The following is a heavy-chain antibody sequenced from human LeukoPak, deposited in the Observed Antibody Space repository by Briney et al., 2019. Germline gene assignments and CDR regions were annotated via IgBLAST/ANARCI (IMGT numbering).Heavy chain of an antibody. D-gene: IGHD3-16*01. CDR2: IHPNSGGT. CDR1: GYTFTGYY. Sequence: ASVKVSCKASGYTFTGYYMHWVRQAPGQGLERMGWIHPNSGGTNHAQKFQGRVTMTRDTSISTAYMELSRLRSDDTAVYYCAREGDGDFLDYWGQGTLVTVSS. V-gene: IGHV1-2*02. CDR3: AREGDGDFLDY. J-gene: IGHJ4*02.